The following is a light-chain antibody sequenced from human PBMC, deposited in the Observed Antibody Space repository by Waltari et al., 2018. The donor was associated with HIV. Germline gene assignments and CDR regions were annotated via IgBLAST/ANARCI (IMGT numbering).Light chain of an antibody. J-gene: IGLJ3*02. Sequence: QTVVTQETSISVSPGGTVPLTGGLNSGSVPPYSLPHWYQQTPGQAPRTLIYSTDIRSSGVPDRFSGSILGNKAALTITGAQVDDESDYYCLLHMGGGAWVFGGGTKLTVL. CDR2: STD. V-gene: IGLV8-61*01. CDR1: SGSVPPYSL. CDR3: LLHMGGGAWV.